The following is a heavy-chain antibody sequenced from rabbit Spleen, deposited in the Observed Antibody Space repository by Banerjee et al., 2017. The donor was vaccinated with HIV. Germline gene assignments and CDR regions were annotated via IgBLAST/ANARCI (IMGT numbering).Heavy chain of an antibody. CDR2: IDLVFGVT. V-gene: IGHV1S45*01. CDR1: GLDFSSSYW. Sequence: QEQLEESGGGLVKPEGSLTLTCMSSGLDFSSSYWICWVRQAPGKGLEWIGYIDLVFGVTYYATWVNGRFTISSHNAQNTLYLQLNSLTAADTATYFCVRGASGTGYYSLWGPGTLVTVS. D-gene: IGHD1-1*01. J-gene: IGHJ4*01. CDR3: VRGASGTGYYSL.